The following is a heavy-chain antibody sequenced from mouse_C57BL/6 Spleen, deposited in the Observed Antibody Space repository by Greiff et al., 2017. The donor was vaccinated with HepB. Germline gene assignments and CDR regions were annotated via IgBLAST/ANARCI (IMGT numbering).Heavy chain of an antibody. J-gene: IGHJ1*03. D-gene: IGHD1-1*01. CDR1: GYTFTSYW. CDR3: ARTDYYGSSYRYFDV. V-gene: IGHV1-69*01. CDR2: IDPSDSYT. Sequence: QVQLQQPGAELVMPGASVKLSCKASGYTFTSYWMHWVKQRPGQGLEWIGEIDPSDSYTNYNQKFKGKSTLTVDKSSSTAYMKLSSLTSEDSAVYYCARTDYYGSSYRYFDVWGTGTTVTVSS.